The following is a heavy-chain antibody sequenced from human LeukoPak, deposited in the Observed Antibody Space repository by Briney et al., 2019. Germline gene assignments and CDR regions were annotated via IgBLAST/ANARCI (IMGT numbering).Heavy chain of an antibody. Sequence: PGGSLRLSCAASGFTFSSYSMNWVRQAPGKGLEWVSSISSSSSYIYYADSVKGRFTISRDNAENSLYLQMNSLRAEDTAVYYCARLSGSSTYYFDYWGQGTLVTVSS. J-gene: IGHJ4*02. V-gene: IGHV3-21*01. D-gene: IGHD1-26*01. CDR1: GFTFSSYS. CDR2: ISSSSSYI. CDR3: ARLSGSSTYYFDY.